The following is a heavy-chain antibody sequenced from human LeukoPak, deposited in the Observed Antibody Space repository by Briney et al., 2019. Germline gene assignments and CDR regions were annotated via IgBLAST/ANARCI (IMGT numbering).Heavy chain of an antibody. J-gene: IGHJ4*02. Sequence: ASVKVSCKASGYIFTSYGINWARQAPGQGLEWMGWISAYNGNTKYAEKFQGRVTMTTDTSTSTTYMELRSLRFDDTAVYYCARDWGIVLPAAIGGGFWGQGTLVTVSS. CDR1: GYIFTSYG. D-gene: IGHD2-2*01. CDR3: ARDWGIVLPAAIGGGF. V-gene: IGHV1-18*01. CDR2: ISAYNGNT.